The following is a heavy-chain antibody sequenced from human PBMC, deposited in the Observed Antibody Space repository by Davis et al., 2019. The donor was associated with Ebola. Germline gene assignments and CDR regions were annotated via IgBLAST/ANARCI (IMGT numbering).Heavy chain of an antibody. V-gene: IGHV3-30*02. J-gene: IGHJ4*02. CDR3: AKLEMKGY. D-gene: IGHD1-1*01. CDR1: GFSFSSYA. Sequence: GESLKISCAASGFSFSSYAMHWVRQAPGKGLEWVAFISYGGRNKYYADSVKGRFTISRDNSKNTLYLQMNSLRAEDTAVYYCAKLEMKGYWGQGTLVTVSS. CDR2: ISYGGRNK.